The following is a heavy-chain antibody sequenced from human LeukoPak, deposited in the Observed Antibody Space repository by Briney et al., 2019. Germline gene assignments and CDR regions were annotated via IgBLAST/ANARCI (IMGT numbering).Heavy chain of an antibody. D-gene: IGHD3-9*01. Sequence: GASVKVSCKASGYTFTGYYMHWVRQAPGQGLEWMGWINSNSGGTNYAQKFHGRVTMTRDTSISTAYMELSRLRSDDTAVYYCARAANFENPSYFDWLLTEIAVAGTFDYWGQGTPVTVSS. CDR3: ARAANFENPSYFDWLLTEIAVAGTFDY. CDR1: GYTFTGYY. J-gene: IGHJ4*02. V-gene: IGHV1-2*02. CDR2: INSNSGGT.